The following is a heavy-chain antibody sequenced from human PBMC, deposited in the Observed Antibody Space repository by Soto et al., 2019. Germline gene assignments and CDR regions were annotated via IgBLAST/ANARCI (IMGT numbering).Heavy chain of an antibody. Sequence: SETLSLTCTVSGGSISSYYWSWIRQPPGKGLEWIGYIYYSGRTNSNPSLKSRVTISVDTSKNQFSLKLTSVTAADTAVYYCAREVSGYSSSWLNWFDPWGQGTLVTVSS. CDR1: GGSISSYY. V-gene: IGHV4-59*01. D-gene: IGHD6-13*01. CDR2: IYYSGRT. J-gene: IGHJ5*02. CDR3: AREVSGYSSSWLNWFDP.